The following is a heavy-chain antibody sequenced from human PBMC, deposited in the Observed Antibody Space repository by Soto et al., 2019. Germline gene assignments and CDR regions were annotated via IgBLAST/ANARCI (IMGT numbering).Heavy chain of an antibody. CDR3: ARGEGVTDAEYFQH. CDR2: IIPIFGTA. CDR1: GGTFSSYA. Sequence: ASVKVSCKASGGTFSSYAISWVRQAPGQGLEWMGGIIPIFGTANYAQKFKGRVTVTADESTSTAYMELSSLRSEDTAVYYCARGEGVTDAEYFQHWGQGTLVTVSS. J-gene: IGHJ1*01. D-gene: IGHD1-26*01. V-gene: IGHV1-69*13.